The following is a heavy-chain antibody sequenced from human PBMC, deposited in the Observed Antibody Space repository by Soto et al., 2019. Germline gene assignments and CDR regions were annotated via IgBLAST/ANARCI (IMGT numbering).Heavy chain of an antibody. D-gene: IGHD5-12*01. CDR2: IDPSDSYT. CDR1: GYSFTSYW. CDR3: ARTTIVATIGEGYGMDV. V-gene: IGHV5-10-1*01. Sequence: PGESLKISCKGSGYSFTSYWISWVRQMPGKGLEWMGRIDPSDSYTNYSPSFQGHVTISADKSISTAYLQWSSLKASDTAMYYCARTTIVATIGEGYGMDVWGQGTTVTVSS. J-gene: IGHJ6*02.